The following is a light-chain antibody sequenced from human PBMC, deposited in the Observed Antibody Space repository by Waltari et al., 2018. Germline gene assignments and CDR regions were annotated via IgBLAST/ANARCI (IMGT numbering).Light chain of an antibody. V-gene: IGKV1-39*01. CDR2: AAS. J-gene: IGKJ3*01. CDR1: QSISSY. Sequence: DIQMTQSPSSLSASVGDRVTITFRASQSISSYLNWYQQKPGKAPKLLVYAASSLQRGVPSRFSGSGSGTDFTLTISSLQPEDFATYYCQQSYSTPFTFGPGTKVDIK. CDR3: QQSYSTPFT.